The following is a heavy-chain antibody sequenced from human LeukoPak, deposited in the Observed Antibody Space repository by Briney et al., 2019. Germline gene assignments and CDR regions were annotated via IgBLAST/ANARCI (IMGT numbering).Heavy chain of an antibody. J-gene: IGHJ6*03. D-gene: IGHD3-16*01. CDR3: AKLGGHPLHNYYVGV. V-gene: IGHV3-23*01. CDR2: ILDSGYST. Sequence: GRSLRLSCAASGFTFSSYAMSWVRQAPGKGLEWVSGILDSGYSTYYANSVKGRFTISRDNSNNTLYLQMNSLRAEDTAVYYCAKLGGHPLHNYYVGVWGKGTTVAVSS. CDR1: GFTFSSYA.